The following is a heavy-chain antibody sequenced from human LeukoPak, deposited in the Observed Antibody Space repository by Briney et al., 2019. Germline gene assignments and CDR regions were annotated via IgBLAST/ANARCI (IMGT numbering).Heavy chain of an antibody. V-gene: IGHV4-39*07. J-gene: IGHJ4*02. CDR1: GGSISSSSYY. D-gene: IGHD3-9*01. CDR3: ARDLDILTGSFDY. Sequence: SETLSLTCTVSGGSISSSSYYWGWLRQPPGKGREGIGSIYYSGSTYYNPSLKSRVTISVDTSKNQFSLKLSSVTAADTAVYYCARDLDILTGSFDYWGQGTLVTVSS. CDR2: IYYSGST.